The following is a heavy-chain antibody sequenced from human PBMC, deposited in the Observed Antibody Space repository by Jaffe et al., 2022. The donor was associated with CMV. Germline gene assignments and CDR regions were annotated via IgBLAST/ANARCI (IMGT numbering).Heavy chain of an antibody. CDR2: SHFTGRT. CDR1: GGSIRSNDHL. CDR3: VRRWGENGADFEY. J-gene: IGHJ4*02. D-gene: IGHD2-8*01. V-gene: IGHV4-39*01. Sequence: QLHLQESGPGLVKPSETLSLTCSVSGGSIRSNDHLWGWVRQPPGKGLEWIGNSHFTGRTNYSPPLKSRVTISVDTSKNQFSLKLTSVTAEDTGVYYCVRRWGENGADFEYWGQGIMVTVSS.